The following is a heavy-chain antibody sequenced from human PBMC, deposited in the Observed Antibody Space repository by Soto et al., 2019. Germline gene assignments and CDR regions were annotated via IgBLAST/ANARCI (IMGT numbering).Heavy chain of an antibody. Sequence: ASVKVSCKASGYTFTSYGISWVRQAPGQGLEWMGWISAYNGNTNYAQKLQGRVTMTTDTSTSTAYMELRSLRSDDTAVYYCARAGYCSGGSCYSVGWLDPWGQGTLVTLSS. CDR1: GYTFTSYG. CDR2: ISAYNGNT. CDR3: ARAGYCSGGSCYSVGWLDP. D-gene: IGHD2-15*01. J-gene: IGHJ5*02. V-gene: IGHV1-18*01.